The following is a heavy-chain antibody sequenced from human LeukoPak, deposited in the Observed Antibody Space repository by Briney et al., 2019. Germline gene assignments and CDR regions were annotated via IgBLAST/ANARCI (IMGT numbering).Heavy chain of an antibody. CDR3: VRKGPSSSWHPDY. D-gene: IGHD6-13*01. Sequence: GSLLLSSAASEVTFSDYYMSWIRQPPGKGLEGISYIISSGSTIYYADSVKGRFTISRRNTKKHLHPLMNSRRAEDSAVYYCVRKGPSSSWHPDYWGQGTLVTVSS. CDR1: EVTFSDYY. J-gene: IGHJ4*02. CDR2: IISSGSTI. V-gene: IGHV3-11*04.